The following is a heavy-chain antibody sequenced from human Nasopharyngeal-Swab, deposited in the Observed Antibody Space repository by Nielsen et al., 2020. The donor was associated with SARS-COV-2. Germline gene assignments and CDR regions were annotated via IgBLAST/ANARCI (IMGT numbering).Heavy chain of an antibody. D-gene: IGHD3-22*01. CDR2: TSSSSSYI. Sequence: GGSLRLSCAASGFTFSSYSMNWVRQAPGKGLEWVSSTSSSSSYIYYADSVKGRFTISRDNAKNSLHLQMNSLRAEDTAVYYCARVVLDSSGYYYPVNAFDIWGQGTMVTVSS. CDR3: ARVVLDSSGYYYPVNAFDI. CDR1: GFTFSSYS. V-gene: IGHV3-21*01. J-gene: IGHJ3*02.